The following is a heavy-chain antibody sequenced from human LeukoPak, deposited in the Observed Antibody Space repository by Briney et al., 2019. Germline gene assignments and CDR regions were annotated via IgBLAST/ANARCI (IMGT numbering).Heavy chain of an antibody. CDR2: ISYDGINK. J-gene: IGHJ4*02. CDR3: AKDRETYYYDSSGLDY. CDR1: GFTFSTYA. Sequence: GGSLRLSCAASGFTFSTYAMHWVRQAPGKGLEWVALISYDGINKYYPDSVKGRFTISRDNSKNTLYLQMNSLRADDTAVYYCAKDRETYYYDSSGLDYWGQGTLVTVSS. V-gene: IGHV3-30*18. D-gene: IGHD3-22*01.